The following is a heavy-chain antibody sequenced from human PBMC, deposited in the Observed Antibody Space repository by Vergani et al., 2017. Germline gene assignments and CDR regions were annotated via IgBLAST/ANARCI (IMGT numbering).Heavy chain of an antibody. V-gene: IGHV4-34*01. Sequence: QVQLQQWGAGLLKPSETLCLTCAVYGGSFSGYYWSWIRQPPGKGLEWIGEINHSGSTNYNPSLKSRVTISVDTSKNQFSLKLSSVTAADTAVYYCARGYYYDSSGYYYLDSWGQGTLVTVSS. CDR2: INHSGST. CDR1: GGSFSGYY. J-gene: IGHJ4*02. D-gene: IGHD3-22*01. CDR3: ARGYYYDSSGYYYLDS.